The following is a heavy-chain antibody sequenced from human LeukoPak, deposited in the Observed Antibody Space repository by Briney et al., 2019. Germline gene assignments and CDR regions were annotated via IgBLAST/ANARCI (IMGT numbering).Heavy chain of an antibody. CDR3: ARGADSGYSSDN. V-gene: IGHV3-74*01. J-gene: IGHJ4*02. CDR1: GFTFSSYS. Sequence: GGSLRLSCAASGFTFSSYSMNWVRQAPGKGLEWVSRINSDGRSTNYADSVKGRFTISRDNAKNTLYLQMNSLRAEDTAVYYCARGADSGYSSDNWGQGTVVSVSS. CDR2: INSDGRST. D-gene: IGHD3-9*01.